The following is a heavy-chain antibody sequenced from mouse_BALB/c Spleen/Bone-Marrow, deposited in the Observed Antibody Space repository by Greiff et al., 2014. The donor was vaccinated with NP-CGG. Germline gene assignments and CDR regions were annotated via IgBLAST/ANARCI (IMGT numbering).Heavy chain of an antibody. CDR2: IDPANGNT. CDR1: GFNIKDTY. CDR3: ARYYRYYYAIDY. V-gene: IGHV14-3*02. Sequence: EVKVEESGAELVKPGASVKLSRTASGFNIKDTYMHWVKQRPEQGLEWIGRIDPANGNTKYDPKFQGKATITADTSSNTAYLQLSSLTSEDTAVYYCARYYRYYYAIDYWGQGTSVTVSS. J-gene: IGHJ4*01. D-gene: IGHD1-1*01.